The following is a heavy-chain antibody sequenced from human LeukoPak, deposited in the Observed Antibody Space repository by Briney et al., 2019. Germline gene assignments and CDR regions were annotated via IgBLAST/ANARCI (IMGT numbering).Heavy chain of an antibody. CDR1: GFTFSSYG. CDR2: IRYDGSNK. CDR3: AKLSVVVVPKGFFDY. D-gene: IGHD2-2*01. V-gene: IGHV3-30*02. Sequence: PGGSLRLSCAASGFTFSSYGMHWVRQAPGKGLEWVAFIRYDGSNKYYADSVKGRFTISRDNSKNTLYLQMNSLRAEDTAVYYCAKLSVVVVPKGFFDYWGQGTLVTVSS. J-gene: IGHJ4*02.